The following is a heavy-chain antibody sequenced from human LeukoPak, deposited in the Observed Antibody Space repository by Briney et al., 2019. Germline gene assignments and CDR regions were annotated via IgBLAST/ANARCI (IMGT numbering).Heavy chain of an antibody. CDR3: VSFYETY. V-gene: IGHV3-74*01. CDR1: GNYW. CDR2: INSDGSWT. J-gene: IGHJ4*02. D-gene: IGHD2/OR15-2a*01. Sequence: QPGGSLRLSCAASGNYWMHWVRQVPGKGLEWVSHINSDGSWTSYADSVKGRFTISKDNAKNTVYLQMNSLRAEDTAVYYCVSFYETYWGRGTLVTVSS.